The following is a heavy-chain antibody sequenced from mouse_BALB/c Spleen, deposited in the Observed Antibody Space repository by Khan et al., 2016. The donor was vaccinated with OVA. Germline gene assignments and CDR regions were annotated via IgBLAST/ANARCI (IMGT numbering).Heavy chain of an antibody. D-gene: IGHD2-1*01. CDR3: AKWGNSYYAMDY. V-gene: IGHV2-3*01. CDR1: GFSLTSCG. J-gene: IGHJ4*01. CDR2: IWGDGST. Sequence: VELVESGPGLVAPSQSLSITCTVSGFSLTSCGVNWVRQPPGKGLEWLGVIWGDGSTNYHSALISRLSISKDNSKSQVFLKLNSLQTDDTATYFCAKWGNSYYAMDYWGQGTSVTVSS.